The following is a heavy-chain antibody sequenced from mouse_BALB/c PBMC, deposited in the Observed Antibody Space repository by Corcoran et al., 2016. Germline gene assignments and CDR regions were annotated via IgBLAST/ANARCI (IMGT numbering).Heavy chain of an antibody. CDR3: ARSWDVYYFDY. Sequence: QVTLKESGPGILQPSQTLSLTCSFSGFSLSTSGMGVSWIRQPSGKGLEWLAHIYWDDDKRYNPSLKSRLTISKDTSSNQVFLKITSVDTADTATYYCARSWDVYYFDYWGQGTTLTVSS. D-gene: IGHD4-1*01. J-gene: IGHJ2*01. CDR2: IYWDDDK. V-gene: IGHV8-12*01. CDR1: GFSLSTSGMG.